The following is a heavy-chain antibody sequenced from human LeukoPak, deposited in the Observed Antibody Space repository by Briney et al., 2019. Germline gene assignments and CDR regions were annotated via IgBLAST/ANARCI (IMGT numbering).Heavy chain of an antibody. CDR2: MNQDGTQK. J-gene: IGHJ4*02. D-gene: IGHD2-15*01. V-gene: IGHV3-7*01. CDR1: GFTFSNYW. CDR3: ARHLGGYCSGGSCYQPAFDY. Sequence: GGSLRLSCAASGFTFSNYWMSWVRQAPGKGLEWVANMNQDGTQKYYVDSVRGRFTISRDNAKNSLYLQMNSLRAEDTAVYYCARHLGGYCSGGSCYQPAFDYWGQGTLVTVSS.